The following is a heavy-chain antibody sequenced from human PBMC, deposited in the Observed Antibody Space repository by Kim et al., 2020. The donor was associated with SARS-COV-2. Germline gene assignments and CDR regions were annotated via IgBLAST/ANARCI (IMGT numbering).Heavy chain of an antibody. Sequence: GGSLRLSCAVSGFTFSNYWMRWVRQVPGEGLGWVAQIKGDGSEKYYMDSVKGRFTISRDNAKKSLYLQMSSLRVEGTAVYFCVKDAPYVWKDSGDYGLDDWGDGTTVTLSS. D-gene: IGHD1-1*01. CDR2: IKGDGSEK. V-gene: IGHV3-7*01. CDR1: GFTFSNYW. J-gene: IGHJ6*04. CDR3: VKDAPYVWKDSGDYGLDD.